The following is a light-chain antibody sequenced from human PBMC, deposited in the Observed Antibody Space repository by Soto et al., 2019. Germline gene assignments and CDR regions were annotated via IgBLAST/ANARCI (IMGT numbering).Light chain of an antibody. CDR1: ESVSKF. Sequence: EVVMTQSPATLSVSPGETAALSCRASESVSKFLAWYQQKPGQAPRLLIYDASTRAAGIPARFSGSGSGTDFTLTISSLRSEDFGVYYCQQYNNWPPLTFGGGTKVEIK. CDR2: DAS. CDR3: QQYNNWPPLT. J-gene: IGKJ4*01. V-gene: IGKV3D-15*01.